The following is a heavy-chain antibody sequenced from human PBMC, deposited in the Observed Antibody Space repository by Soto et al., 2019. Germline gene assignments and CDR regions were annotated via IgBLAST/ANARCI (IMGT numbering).Heavy chain of an antibody. Sequence: GGSLRLSCAASGFTFSSYSMNWVRQAPGKGLEWVSSISSSSSYIYYADSVKGRFTISRDNAKNSLYLQMNSLRAEDTAVYYCARDPSNSGYCSGGSCGTWGQGTRVTVSS. CDR1: GFTFSSYS. CDR2: ISSSSSYI. V-gene: IGHV3-21*01. CDR3: ARDPSNSGYCSGGSCGT. D-gene: IGHD2-15*01. J-gene: IGHJ5*02.